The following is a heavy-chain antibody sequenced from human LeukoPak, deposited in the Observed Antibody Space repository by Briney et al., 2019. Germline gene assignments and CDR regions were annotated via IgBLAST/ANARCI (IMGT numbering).Heavy chain of an antibody. CDR3: ARDLIRMITFGGVIVSPPLYFDY. CDR2: INPNSGGT. CDR1: GGTFSSYA. D-gene: IGHD3-16*02. J-gene: IGHJ4*02. V-gene: IGHV1-2*02. Sequence: GASVKVSCKASGGTFSSYAISWVRQAPGQGLEWMGWINPNSGGTNYAQKFQGRVTMTRDTSISTAYMELSRLRSDDTAVYYCARDLIRMITFGGVIVSPPLYFDYWGQGTLVTVSS.